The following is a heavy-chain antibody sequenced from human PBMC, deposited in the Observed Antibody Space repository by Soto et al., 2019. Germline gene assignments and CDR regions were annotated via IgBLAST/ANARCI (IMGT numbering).Heavy chain of an antibody. D-gene: IGHD2-2*01. J-gene: IGHJ6*02. CDR3: ARDQIVVVPAAPTQEDYYGMDV. Sequence: GGSLRLSCAASGFTFSSYSMNWVRQAPGKGLERVSSISSSSSYIYYADSVKGRFTISRDNAKNSLYLQMNSLRAEDTAVYYCARDQIVVVPAAPTQEDYYGMDVWGQGTTVAVSS. CDR1: GFTFSSYS. V-gene: IGHV3-21*01. CDR2: ISSSSSYI.